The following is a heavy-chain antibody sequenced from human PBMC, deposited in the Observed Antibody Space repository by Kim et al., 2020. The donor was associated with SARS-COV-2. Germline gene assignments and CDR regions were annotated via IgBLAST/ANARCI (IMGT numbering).Heavy chain of an antibody. CDR3: AKGGMGSGWYDPFDY. V-gene: IGHV3-9*01. CDR1: GFTFGDYA. CDR2: ISWNRGNI. Sequence: GGSLRLSCATSGFTFGDYAMHWVRQAPGKGLEWVSGISWNRGNIDYADSVKGRFTISRDNAKNSLFLQMNSLRAEDTAFYYCAKGGMGSGWYDPFDYWGQGTLVTVSS. D-gene: IGHD6-19*01. J-gene: IGHJ4*02.